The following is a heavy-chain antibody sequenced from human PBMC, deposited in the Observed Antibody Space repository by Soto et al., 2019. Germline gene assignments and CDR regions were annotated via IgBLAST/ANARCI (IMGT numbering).Heavy chain of an antibody. CDR1: GGSISSANW. CDR3: ARLSFSYGVDV. CDR2: IYHGGST. J-gene: IGHJ6*02. V-gene: IGHV4-4*02. Sequence: ETLSLTCAVSGGSISSANWWTWVRQPPGKGLEWIGEIYHGGSTSYNPSLKSRVTLSLDKFKNHFSLNLTSVTAADTAVYYCARLSFSYGVDVWGQGTTVTVYS.